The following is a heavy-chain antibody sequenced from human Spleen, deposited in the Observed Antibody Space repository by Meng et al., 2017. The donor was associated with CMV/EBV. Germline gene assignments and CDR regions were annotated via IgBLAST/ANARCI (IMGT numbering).Heavy chain of an antibody. CDR2: IRYDGSIK. CDR3: AKNYDILTASQFYFDY. J-gene: IGHJ4*02. Sequence: GFIFNSDGMHWIRQAPGKGLEWVAFIRYDGSIKKYADSVKGRFTISRDNSKNILFLQMNSLRVEDTAVYYCAKNYDILTASQFYFDYWGQGTLVTVSS. V-gene: IGHV3-30*02. D-gene: IGHD3-9*01. CDR1: GFIFNSDG.